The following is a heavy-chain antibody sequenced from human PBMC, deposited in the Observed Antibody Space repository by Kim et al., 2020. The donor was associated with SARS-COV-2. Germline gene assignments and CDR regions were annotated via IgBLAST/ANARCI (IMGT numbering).Heavy chain of an antibody. CDR2: INHSGST. D-gene: IGHD6-6*01. J-gene: IGHJ4*02. CDR1: GGSFSGYY. CDR3: ARGYSSLFDY. V-gene: IGHV4-34*01. Sequence: SETLSLTCAVYGGSFSGYYWSWIRQPPGKGLEWIGEINHSGSTNYNPSLKSRVTISVDTSKNQFSLKLSSVTAADTAVYYCARGYSSLFDYWGQGTLVTVSS.